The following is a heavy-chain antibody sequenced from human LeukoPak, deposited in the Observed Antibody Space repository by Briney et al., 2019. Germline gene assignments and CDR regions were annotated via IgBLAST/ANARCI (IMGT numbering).Heavy chain of an antibody. CDR1: GGSMRYYY. V-gene: IGHV4-59*01. CDR3: ARDFLNWFDP. CDR2: IYYSGSA. Sequence: SDTLSLSGTVSGGSMRYYYWIWIRQPPGKVLEWIGYIYYSGSANYNPSLKSRVTISVGTSKSQFSLKLSSVTAADTAVYYCARDFLNWFDPWGQGTLVTVSS. D-gene: IGHD2/OR15-2a*01. J-gene: IGHJ5*02.